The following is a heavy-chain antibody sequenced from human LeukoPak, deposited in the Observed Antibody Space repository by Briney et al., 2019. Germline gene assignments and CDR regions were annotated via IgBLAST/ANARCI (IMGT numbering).Heavy chain of an antibody. Sequence: GGSLRLSCAASGFTFSSYSMNWVRQAPGKGLEWVSSISSSSSYIYYADSVKGRFTISRDNAKNSLYLQMNSLRAEDTAVYYCARDLSTIFGVVINHYGMDVWGQGTTVTVSS. J-gene: IGHJ6*02. D-gene: IGHD3-3*01. CDR2: ISSSSSYI. V-gene: IGHV3-21*01. CDR1: GFTFSSYS. CDR3: ARDLSTIFGVVINHYGMDV.